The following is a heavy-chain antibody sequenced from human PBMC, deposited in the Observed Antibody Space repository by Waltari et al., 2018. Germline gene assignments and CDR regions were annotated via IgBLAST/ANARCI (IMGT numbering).Heavy chain of an antibody. V-gene: IGHV1-69*05. Sequence: QVQLVQSGAEVKKPGSSVKVSYKASGGTFSSYAISWVRQAPGQGLEWMGGIIPIFGTANYAQKFQGGVTITTDESTSTAYMELSSLRSEDTAVYYCARALDDFWSGYYSWFDPWGQGTLVTVSS. J-gene: IGHJ5*02. CDR1: GGTFSSYA. CDR2: IIPIFGTA. D-gene: IGHD3-3*01. CDR3: ARALDDFWSGYYSWFDP.